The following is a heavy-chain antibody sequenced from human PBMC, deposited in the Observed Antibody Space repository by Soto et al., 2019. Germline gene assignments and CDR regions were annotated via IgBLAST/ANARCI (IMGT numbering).Heavy chain of an antibody. V-gene: IGHV1-69*13. Sequence: ASVKVSCKASGGTFSSYAISWVRQAPGQGLEWMGGIIPIFGTANYAQKFQGRVTITADESTSTAYMELSSLRSEDTAVYYCATTYCGGDCQIDYWGQGTLVTVSS. CDR1: GGTFSSYA. CDR3: ATTYCGGDCQIDY. J-gene: IGHJ4*02. CDR2: IIPIFGTA. D-gene: IGHD2-21*02.